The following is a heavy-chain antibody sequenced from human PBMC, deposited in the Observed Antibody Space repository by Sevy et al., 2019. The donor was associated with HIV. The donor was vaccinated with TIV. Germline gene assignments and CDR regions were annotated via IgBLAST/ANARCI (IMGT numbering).Heavy chain of an antibody. J-gene: IGHJ4*02. CDR3: ARALGGIYDYVWGSYRPSYFDY. V-gene: IGHV3-11*01. CDR2: ISSSGSTI. Sequence: GRSLRLSCAASGFTFSDYYMSWIRQAPGKGLEWVSYISSSGSTIYYADSVKGRFTISRDNAKNSLYLQRNSLRAEDTAVYYCARALGGIYDYVWGSYRPSYFDYWGQGTLVTVSS. D-gene: IGHD3-16*02. CDR1: GFTFSDYY.